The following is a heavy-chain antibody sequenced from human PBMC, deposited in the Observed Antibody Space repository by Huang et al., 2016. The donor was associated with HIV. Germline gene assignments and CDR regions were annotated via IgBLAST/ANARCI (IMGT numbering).Heavy chain of an antibody. D-gene: IGHD2-21*02. J-gene: IGHJ6*03. CDR3: ARQPYCGGDCAHYYYFYMDV. Sequence: QVQLVQSGAEVKRPGASVKVSCRASGGTFSTNAVSWVRQGPGQGLEWMGGIIPMFGTTNYAQRFQGKVTITADESSRTVYMELSSLRSDDTAVYYCARQPYCGGDCAHYYYFYMDVWGKGTTVTVSS. CDR2: IIPMFGTT. V-gene: IGHV1-69*13. CDR1: GGTFSTNA.